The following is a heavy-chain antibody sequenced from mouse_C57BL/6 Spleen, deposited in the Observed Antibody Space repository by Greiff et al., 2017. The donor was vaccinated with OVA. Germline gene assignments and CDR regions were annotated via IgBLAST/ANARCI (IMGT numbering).Heavy chain of an antibody. V-gene: IGHV1-81*01. D-gene: IGHD1-1*01. CDR3: ARSDYYGSSPYFDY. Sequence: VKLQESGAELARPAASVKLSCKASGYTFTSYGISWVKQRTGQGLEWIGEIYPRSGNTYYNEKFKGKATLTADKSSSTAYMELRSLTSEDSAVYFCARSDYYGSSPYFDYWGQGTTLTVSS. J-gene: IGHJ2*01. CDR1: GYTFTSYG. CDR2: IYPRSGNT.